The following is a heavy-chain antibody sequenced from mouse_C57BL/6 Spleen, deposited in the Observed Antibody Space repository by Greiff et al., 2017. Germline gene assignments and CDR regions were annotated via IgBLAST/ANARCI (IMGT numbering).Heavy chain of an antibody. CDR1: GFNIKNTY. J-gene: IGHJ1*03. Sequence: EVKLQESVAELVRPGASVKLSCTASGFNIKNTYMHWVKQRPEQGLEWIGRIDPANGNTKYAPKFQGKATITADTSSNTAYLQLSSLTSEDTAIYYCARSPHYGSIYWYFDVWGTGTTVTVSS. CDR2: IDPANGNT. V-gene: IGHV14-3*01. CDR3: ARSPHYGSIYWYFDV. D-gene: IGHD1-1*01.